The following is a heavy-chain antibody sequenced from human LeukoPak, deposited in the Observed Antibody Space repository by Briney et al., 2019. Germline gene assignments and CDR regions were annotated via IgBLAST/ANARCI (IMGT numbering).Heavy chain of an antibody. D-gene: IGHD3-22*01. CDR2: IYYSGST. Sequence: SETLSLTCTVSGGSISSYYWSWIRQRPGKGLEWIGYIYYSGSTNYNPSLKSRVTISIDTSKNQFSLNLSSVTAADTAVYYCATGYYYDSTGFFDYWGQGILVTVSS. J-gene: IGHJ4*02. V-gene: IGHV4-59*01. CDR3: ATGYYYDSTGFFDY. CDR1: GGSISSYY.